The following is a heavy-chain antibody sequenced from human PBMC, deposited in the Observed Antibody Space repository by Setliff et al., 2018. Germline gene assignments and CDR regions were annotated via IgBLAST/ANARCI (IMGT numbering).Heavy chain of an antibody. V-gene: IGHV4-4*08. Sequence: SETLSLTCTVSDVSISGYYWSWIRQPPGKGLEWIGYIHSSGRSNYNPSLKSRVTTSIDTSKNQFSLKLTSVTAADTALYYCAKCGGDHCCPLNYYQYMDVWGKGTTVTVSS. D-gene: IGHD2-21*02. CDR2: IHSSGRS. J-gene: IGHJ6*03. CDR1: DVSISGYY. CDR3: AKCGGDHCCPLNYYQYMDV.